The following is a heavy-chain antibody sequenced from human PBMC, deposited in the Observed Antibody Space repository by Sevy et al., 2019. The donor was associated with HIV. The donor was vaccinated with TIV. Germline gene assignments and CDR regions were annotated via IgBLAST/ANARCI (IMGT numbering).Heavy chain of an antibody. CDR2: IYYSGST. D-gene: IGHD3-10*01. Sequence: SETLSLTCTVSGGSISSYYWSWIRQPPGKGLEWIGYIYYSGSTNYNPSLKSRVTISVDTSKNQFSLKLSSVTAADTAVYYGARVISGLSRSNWFDPWGQGSLVTVSS. J-gene: IGHJ5*02. CDR3: ARVISGLSRSNWFDP. CDR1: GGSISSYY. V-gene: IGHV4-59*01.